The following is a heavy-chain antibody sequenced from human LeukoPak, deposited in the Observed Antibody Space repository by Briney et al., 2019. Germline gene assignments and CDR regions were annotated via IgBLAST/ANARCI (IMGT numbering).Heavy chain of an antibody. V-gene: IGHV4-59*01. CDR2: IYYSGST. CDR3: ARGGVVGTMLRGINWFDP. CDR1: GIPLSNYY. D-gene: IGHD3-10*01. J-gene: IGHJ5*02. Sequence: SETLSLTCSVSGIPLSNYYWNWTRQPPGKEREGFGYIYYSGSTDYNPSLKSRVTISVDTSKRQFSLELSSVTAADTAVYYCARGGVVGTMLRGINWFDPWGPGTLVAVSS.